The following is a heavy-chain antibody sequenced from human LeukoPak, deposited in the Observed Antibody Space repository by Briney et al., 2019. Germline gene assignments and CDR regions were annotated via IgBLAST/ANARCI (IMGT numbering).Heavy chain of an antibody. Sequence: GASVKVSCKASGYTFTSYAMNWVRQAPGQGLEWMGWISAYNGNTNYAQKLQGRVTMTTDTSTSTAYMELRSLRSDDTAVYYCARSEFVGSGSQNPWDYWGQGTLVTVSS. J-gene: IGHJ4*02. CDR3: ARSEFVGSGSQNPWDY. CDR2: ISAYNGNT. D-gene: IGHD3-10*01. V-gene: IGHV1-18*01. CDR1: GYTFTSYA.